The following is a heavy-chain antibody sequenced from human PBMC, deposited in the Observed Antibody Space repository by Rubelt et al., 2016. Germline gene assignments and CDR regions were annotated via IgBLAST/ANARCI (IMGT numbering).Heavy chain of an antibody. CDR2: IRYDGSNQ. D-gene: IGHD4-17*01. Sequence: QVQLVESGGGVVQPGRSLRLSCAASGITFSTYNIHWVRQAPGRGLEWVAIIRYDGSNQYYADSVKSRFTISRDNSKNTLNMQKNSLGAEDTAVYYCVSDPRDGDYTLDYWGQGTLVTVSS. J-gene: IGHJ4*02. CDR3: VSDPRDGDYTLDY. V-gene: IGHV3-33*01. CDR1: GITFSTYN.